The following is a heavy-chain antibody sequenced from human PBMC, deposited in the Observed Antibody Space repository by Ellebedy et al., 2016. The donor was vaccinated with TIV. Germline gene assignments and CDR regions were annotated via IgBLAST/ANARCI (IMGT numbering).Heavy chain of an antibody. CDR2: IIPIFGTP. CDR1: GYSFTAYF. J-gene: IGHJ3*01. D-gene: IGHD6-19*01. V-gene: IGHV1-69*13. CDR3: ARHSTSGWYWSGFDV. Sequence: SVKVSCKASGYSFTAYFIHWVRQAPGQGLEWMGGIIPIFGTPNYAQKFQGRVTITADVFAKTAYMELSSLRPEDTAVYYCARHSTSGWYWSGFDVWGQGTMVTVSS.